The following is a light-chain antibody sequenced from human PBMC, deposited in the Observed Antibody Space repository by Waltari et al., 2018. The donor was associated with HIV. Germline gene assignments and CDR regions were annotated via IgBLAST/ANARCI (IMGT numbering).Light chain of an antibody. J-gene: IGKJ1*01. V-gene: IGKV1-5*03. CDR3: QQYNRYWT. CDR2: KAS. CDR1: QSISNW. Sequence: DIQMTQSPSTLSASVGDRVTITCRASQSISNWLAWYQQKPGKAPKLLIYKASSLQSGAPSRFSGSGYGTEFTLTISSLQPDDFATYYCQQYNRYWTYGQGTKVEIK.